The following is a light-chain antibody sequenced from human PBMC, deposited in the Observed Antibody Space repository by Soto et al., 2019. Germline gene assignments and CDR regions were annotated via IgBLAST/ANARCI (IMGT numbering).Light chain of an antibody. CDR1: NSNIGSNA. CDR2: YND. CDR3: ATWDDRLTAWV. J-gene: IGLJ3*02. Sequence: QSVLTQSPSVSGAPRQSVNISCSGNNSNIGSNAVHWYQQLPGKAPKLLMYYNDMLPSGVSDRFSGSKSGTSASLAISGLQSEDEGDNYCATWDDRLTAWVFGGVTKVTVL. V-gene: IGLV1-36*01.